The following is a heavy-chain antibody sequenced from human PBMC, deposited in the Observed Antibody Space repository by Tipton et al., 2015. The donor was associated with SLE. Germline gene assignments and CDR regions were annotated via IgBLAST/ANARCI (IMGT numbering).Heavy chain of an antibody. CDR2: ISSSGSTI. CDR1: GFTFSSYE. D-gene: IGHD2-21*01. Sequence: SLRLSCAASGFTFSSYEMNWVRQAPGKGLEWVSYISSSGSTIYYADSVKGRFTISRDNAKNSLYLQMNSLRAEDTAVYYCARGVVVCDYFDYWGQGTLVTVSS. V-gene: IGHV3-48*03. CDR3: ARGVVVCDYFDY. J-gene: IGHJ4*02.